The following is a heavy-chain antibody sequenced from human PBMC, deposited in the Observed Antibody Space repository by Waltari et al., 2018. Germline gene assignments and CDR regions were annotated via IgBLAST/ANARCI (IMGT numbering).Heavy chain of an antibody. CDR2: ISYDGSNK. Sequence: QVQLVESGGGVVQPGRSLRLSCAASGFTFSSYAMHWVRQAPGKGLGWVAVISYDGSNKYYADSVKGRFTISRDNSKNTLYLQMNSLRAEDTAVYYCARDIIAAAGTIYWGQGTLVTVSS. D-gene: IGHD6-13*01. V-gene: IGHV3-30-3*01. J-gene: IGHJ4*02. CDR1: GFTFSSYA. CDR3: ARDIIAAAGTIY.